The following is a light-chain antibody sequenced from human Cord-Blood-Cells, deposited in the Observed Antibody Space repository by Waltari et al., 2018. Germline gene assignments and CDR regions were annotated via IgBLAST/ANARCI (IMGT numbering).Light chain of an antibody. CDR2: GAS. CDR3: QQYGSSPLYT. V-gene: IGKV3-20*01. CDR1: QSVSSSY. J-gene: IGKJ2*01. Sequence: IVLTPSPGTLSLSPGERAHLPCRASQSVSSSYLAWYQQKPGQAPRLLIYGASSRATGIPDRFSGSGSGTDFTLTISRLEPEDFAVYYCQQYGSSPLYTFGQGTKLEIK.